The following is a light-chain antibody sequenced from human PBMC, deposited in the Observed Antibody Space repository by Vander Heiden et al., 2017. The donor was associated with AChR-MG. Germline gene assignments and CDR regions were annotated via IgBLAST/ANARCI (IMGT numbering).Light chain of an antibody. CDR1: QSLVDSDGNTY. V-gene: IGKV2-30*01. Sequence: EVVTTQSPPPPPVTRGQPAYICCRSRQSLVDSDGNTYWNWFQQRAGQSPRRLIYKVSNRDYGVPDRFSGSGSGNDFTLRSSRVEGEGVGVYYCRRGAPWLTFGGGTKVEIK. J-gene: IGKJ4*01. CDR2: KVS. CDR3: RRGAPWLT.